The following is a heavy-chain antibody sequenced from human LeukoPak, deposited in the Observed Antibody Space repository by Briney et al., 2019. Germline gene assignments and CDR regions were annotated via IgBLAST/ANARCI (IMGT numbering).Heavy chain of an antibody. D-gene: IGHD4-23*01. CDR3: ARQGYSGHSQGAADY. CDR2: ISAYNGNT. V-gene: IGHV1-18*01. Sequence: SVKVSCKASGYTFTSYGISWVRQAPGRGLEWMGWISAYNGNTNYAQKFQGRVTMTTDTSTSTAHMELRSLTSDDTAVYYCARQGYSGHSQGAADYWGQGTLVTVSS. J-gene: IGHJ4*02. CDR1: GYTFTSYG.